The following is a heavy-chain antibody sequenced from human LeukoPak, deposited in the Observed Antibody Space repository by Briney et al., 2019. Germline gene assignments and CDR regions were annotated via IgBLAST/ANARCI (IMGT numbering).Heavy chain of an antibody. CDR1: GGTFSSYA. V-gene: IGHV1-69*04. D-gene: IGHD2-15*01. CDR3: ARIGYCSGGSCYYYFDY. CDR2: IIPILGIA. J-gene: IGHJ4*02. Sequence: SVKVSCKASGGTFSSYAISWVRQAPGQGLEWMGRIIPILGIANYAQKFQGRVTITADKSTSTACMELSSLRSEDTAVYYCARIGYCSGGSCYYYFDYWGQGTLVTVSS.